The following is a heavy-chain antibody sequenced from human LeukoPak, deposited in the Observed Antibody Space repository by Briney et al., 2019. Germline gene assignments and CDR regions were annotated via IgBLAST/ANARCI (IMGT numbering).Heavy chain of an antibody. J-gene: IGHJ4*02. CDR3: AGETAQLGPRGGYYFDY. Sequence: SETLSLTCTVSGDSISSGDYYWSWIRQPPGKGLEWIGYMYYSGSTYYNPSLKSRVTIPVDTSKNQFSLKLSSVTAADTAVYYCAGETAQLGPRGGYYFDYWGQGTLVTVSS. D-gene: IGHD2-2*01. V-gene: IGHV4-30-4*01. CDR1: GDSISSGDYY. CDR2: MYYSGST.